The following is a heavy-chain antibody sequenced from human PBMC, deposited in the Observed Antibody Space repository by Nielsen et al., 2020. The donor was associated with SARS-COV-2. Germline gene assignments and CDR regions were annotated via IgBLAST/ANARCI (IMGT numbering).Heavy chain of an antibody. D-gene: IGHD5-18*01. CDR2: INPNSGGT. CDR1: GGTFSNYA. Sequence: ASVKVSCKASGGTFSNYAISWVRQAPGQGLEWMGWINPNSGGTNYAQKFQGWVTMTRDTSISTAYMELSRLRSDDTAVYYCARADGYSYGYYYYGMDVWGQGTTVTVSS. CDR3: ARADGYSYGYYYYGMDV. V-gene: IGHV1-2*04. J-gene: IGHJ6*02.